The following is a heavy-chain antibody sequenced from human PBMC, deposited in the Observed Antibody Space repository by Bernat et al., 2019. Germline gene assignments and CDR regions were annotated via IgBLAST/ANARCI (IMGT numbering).Heavy chain of an antibody. V-gene: IGHV3-30-3*01. D-gene: IGHD6-6*01. CDR1: GFTFSSYA. Sequence: QVQLVESGGGVVQPGRSLRLSCAASGFTFSSYAMHWVRQAPGKGLEWVATISYDETNKYYADSVKGRFTISRDNSKNTLSILMNSLTAEDTAVYYCAKGGDYSSSGFDYWGQGTLVTVSS. CDR3: AKGGDYSSSGFDY. J-gene: IGHJ4*02. CDR2: ISYDETNK.